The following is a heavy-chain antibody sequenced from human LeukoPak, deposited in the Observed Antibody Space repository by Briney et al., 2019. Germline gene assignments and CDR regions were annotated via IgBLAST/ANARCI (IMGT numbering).Heavy chain of an antibody. D-gene: IGHD3-3*01. CDR2: IYTSGST. V-gene: IGHV4-4*07. J-gene: IGHJ5*02. CDR3: ARDIGDFWSGPGFDP. CDR1: GGSISSYY. Sequence: SETLSLTCTVSGGSISSYYWSWIRQPAGKGLEWIGRIYTSGSTNYNPSLKSRVAMSVDTSKNQFSLKLSSVTAADTAVYYCARDIGDFWSGPGFDPWGQGTLVTVSS.